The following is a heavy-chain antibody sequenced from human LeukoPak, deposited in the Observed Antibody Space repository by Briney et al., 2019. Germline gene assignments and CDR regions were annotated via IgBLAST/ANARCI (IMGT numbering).Heavy chain of an antibody. D-gene: IGHD3-3*01. Sequence: ASVKVSRKASGYTFTGYYMHWVRQAPGQGLEWMGWINPNSGGTNYAQKFQGRVTMTRDTSISTAYMELSRLRSDDTAVYYCARAVGFWSGYYNFDYWGQGTLVTVSS. V-gene: IGHV1-2*02. J-gene: IGHJ4*02. CDR2: INPNSGGT. CDR3: ARAVGFWSGYYNFDY. CDR1: GYTFTGYY.